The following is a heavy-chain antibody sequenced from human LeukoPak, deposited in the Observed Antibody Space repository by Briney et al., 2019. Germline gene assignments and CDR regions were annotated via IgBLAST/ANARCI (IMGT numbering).Heavy chain of an antibody. J-gene: IGHJ3*02. Sequence: RASVKVSCKTSGYTFTDYDIHWVRQAPGQGLEWMGWINPNSANTNYAQKLQGRVTFTRDTSLGTVYMELSGLTSEDAAVYFCARGDFGETNTAFDIWGQGTLVAVSS. CDR1: GYTFTDYD. CDR2: INPNSANT. CDR3: ARGDFGETNTAFDI. D-gene: IGHD4-17*01. V-gene: IGHV1-8*03.